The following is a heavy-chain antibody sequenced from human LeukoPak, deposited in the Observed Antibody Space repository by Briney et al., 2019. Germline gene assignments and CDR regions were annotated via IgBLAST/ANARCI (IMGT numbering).Heavy chain of an antibody. J-gene: IGHJ4*02. CDR2: IIPIFGTA. CDR1: GGTFSSYA. V-gene: IGHV1-69*06. D-gene: IGHD4-23*01. CDR3: ARALTSTKYGGPPWVFDY. Sequence: GASVKVSCKASGGTFSSYAISWVRQAPGQGLEWMGGIIPIFGTANYAQKFQGRVTITADKSTSTTYMELSSLRSEDTAVYYCARALTSTKYGGPPWVFDYWGQGTLVTVSS.